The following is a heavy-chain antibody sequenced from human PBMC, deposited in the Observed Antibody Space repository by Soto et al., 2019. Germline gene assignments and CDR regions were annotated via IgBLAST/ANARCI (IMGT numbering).Heavy chain of an antibody. Sequence: SETLSLTCTVSGGSISSYYWSWIRQPPGKGLEWIGYIYYSGSTNYNPSLKSRVTIPVDTSKNQFSLKLSSVTAADTAVYYCARDPTDADETPYYYYGMDVWGQGTTVTVSS. CDR3: ARDPTDADETPYYYYGMDV. J-gene: IGHJ6*02. V-gene: IGHV4-59*01. CDR1: GGSISSYY. CDR2: IYYSGST.